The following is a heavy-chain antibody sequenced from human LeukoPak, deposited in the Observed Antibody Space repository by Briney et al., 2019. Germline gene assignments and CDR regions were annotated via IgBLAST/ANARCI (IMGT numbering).Heavy chain of an antibody. J-gene: IGHJ1*01. D-gene: IGHD3-3*01. Sequence: PGGSLRLSCAAPGFTLSTYWMHWVRQAPGKGLVWVSRIKSDGSTNYADSVKGRFTISRDNAKNTLSLQMNSLRPEDTGVYYCARAPSEIGGYYPEYFRHWGQGTLVTVSS. CDR1: GFTLSTYW. V-gene: IGHV3-74*01. CDR2: IKSDGST. CDR3: ARAPSEIGGYYPEYFRH.